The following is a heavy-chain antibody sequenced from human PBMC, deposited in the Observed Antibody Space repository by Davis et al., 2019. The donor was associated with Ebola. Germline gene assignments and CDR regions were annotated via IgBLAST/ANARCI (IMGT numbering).Heavy chain of an antibody. V-gene: IGHV4-59*12. J-gene: IGHJ6*02. CDR1: GGSISSYY. CDR3: AREFGSGWYPPRNYYYYGMDV. CDR2: IYYSGST. D-gene: IGHD6-19*01. Sequence: PGGSLRLSCTVSGGSISSYYWSWIRQPPGKGLEWIGYIYYSGSTNYNPSLKSRVTISVDTSKNQFSLKLSSVTAADTAVYYCAREFGSGWYPPRNYYYYGMDVWGQGTTVTVSS.